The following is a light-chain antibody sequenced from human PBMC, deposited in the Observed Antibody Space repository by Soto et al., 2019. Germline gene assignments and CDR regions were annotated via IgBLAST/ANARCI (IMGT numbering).Light chain of an antibody. J-gene: IGLJ1*01. V-gene: IGLV2-8*01. Sequence: QSALTQPPSASGSPGQSVTISCTGTSSDVGANNYVSCYQQHPGKAPKLMIYEVTKRPSGVPDRFSGSKSGNTASLTVSGLQAEDEADYYCSSYAGANRVFGTGTKVTVL. CDR1: SSDVGANNY. CDR2: EVT. CDR3: SSYAGANRV.